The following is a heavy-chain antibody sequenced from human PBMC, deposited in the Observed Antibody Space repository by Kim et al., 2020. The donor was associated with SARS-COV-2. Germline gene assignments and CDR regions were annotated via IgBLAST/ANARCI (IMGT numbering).Heavy chain of an antibody. CDR3: AKELRVTKQTTSGDFFVA. CDR1: GFTFTTYT. V-gene: IGHV3-23*01. Sequence: GGSLRLSCVASGFTFTTYTMNWVRQALGKGLEWVSGISGGGGSKYYADSVKGRFTISRDSSKNTLYLQMNSLRVEDTGVYYCAKELRVTKQTTSGDFFVAWGQGTLVTVSS. CDR2: ISGGGGSK. J-gene: IGHJ5*01. D-gene: IGHD4-17*01.